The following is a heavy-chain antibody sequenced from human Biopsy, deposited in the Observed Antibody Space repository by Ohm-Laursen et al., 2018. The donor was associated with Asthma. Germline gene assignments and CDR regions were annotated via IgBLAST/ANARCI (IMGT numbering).Heavy chain of an antibody. CDR2: IYYSGST. J-gene: IGHJ5*02. V-gene: IGHV4-31*03. D-gene: IGHD4-17*01. Sequence: TLSPTCTVSGGSINIGDYYWSWIRQHPVKGLERIGYIYYSGSTYYNPSLKSRVSISLDTSKNQFSLSLTSVTAADTAVYYCARTTYGDDGFDPWGQGTLVTVSS. CDR1: GGSINIGDYY. CDR3: ARTTYGDDGFDP.